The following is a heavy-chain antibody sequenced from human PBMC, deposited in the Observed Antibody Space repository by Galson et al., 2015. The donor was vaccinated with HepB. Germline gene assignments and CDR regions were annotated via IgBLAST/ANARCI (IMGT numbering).Heavy chain of an antibody. D-gene: IGHD2-15*01. V-gene: IGHV1-18*01. CDR1: GYTFTSYG. CDR3: ARDILGYCSGGSCYSLGY. Sequence: SVKVSCKASGYTFTSYGISWVRQAPGQGLEWMGWISAYNGNTNYAQKLQGRVTMTTDTSTSTAYMELRSLRSDDTAVYYCARDILGYCSGGSCYSLGYWGQGTLVTVSS. CDR2: ISAYNGNT. J-gene: IGHJ4*02.